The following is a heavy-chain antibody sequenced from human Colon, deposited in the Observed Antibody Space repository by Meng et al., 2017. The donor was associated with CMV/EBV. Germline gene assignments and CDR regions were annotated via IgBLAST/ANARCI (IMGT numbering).Heavy chain of an antibody. CDR2: LYSDGSTLGAYT. V-gene: IGHV3-23*03. CDR1: GFTFDDYA. J-gene: IGHJ4*02. D-gene: IGHD1-14*01. CDR3: ASHTHYAGNPPGTHNC. Sequence: GGSLRLSCAASGFTFDDYAMHWVRQAPGKGLEWVSVLYSDGSTLGAYTDYADSVRGRFTISRDNSKNTLYLQMNSLRAEDTAVYYCASHTHYAGNPPGTHNCWGQGTLVTVSS.